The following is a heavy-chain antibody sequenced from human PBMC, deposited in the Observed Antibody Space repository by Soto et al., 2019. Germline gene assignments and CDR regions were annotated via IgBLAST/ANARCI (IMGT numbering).Heavy chain of an antibody. CDR3: ASESRDFYDYYLDV. J-gene: IGHJ6*03. V-gene: IGHV4-31*03. Sequence: QVQLQESGPGLVKPSQTLSLTCTVSGGSISSGGYYWSWIRQHPGKGLEWIGYIYYTGSTYYNPSLKSRVTTSVDTSKNQFSLQRTPVTAADSAVYYCASESRDFYDYYLDVWGKGTTVTVSS. CDR1: GGSISSGGYY. CDR2: IYYTGST.